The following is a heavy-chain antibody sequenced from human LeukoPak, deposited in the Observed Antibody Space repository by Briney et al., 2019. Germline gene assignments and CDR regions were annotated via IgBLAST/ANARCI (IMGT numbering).Heavy chain of an antibody. Sequence: GCLRLSSAVSGFTFCGFWMSWGCEGPGAGVGWGANITQDGSERYYVDSAKGGFTISRDNAKNSLYLQRNSLRAEDTSVYYCARDWDDSSGFPFDYWGQGALVTVSS. V-gene: IGHV3-7*01. CDR3: ARDWDDSSGFPFDY. J-gene: IGHJ4*02. CDR1: GFTFCGFW. D-gene: IGHD3-22*01. CDR2: ITQDGSER.